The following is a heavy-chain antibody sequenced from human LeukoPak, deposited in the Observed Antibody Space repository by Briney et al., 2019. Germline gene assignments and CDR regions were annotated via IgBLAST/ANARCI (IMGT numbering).Heavy chain of an antibody. CDR1: GGSVSSSSYY. CDR3: ARLGSVTIFGVIIQYYFDS. D-gene: IGHD3-3*01. CDR2: IYYNGDT. V-gene: IGHV4-39*01. Sequence: PSETLSLTCTVSGGSVSSSSYYWGWIRQPPGGGLEWIGSIYYNGDTFYNSSLKSRVTISVDTSKDQFSLRLTSVTAADTALYYCARLGSVTIFGVIIQYYFDSWGQGTLVTVSS. J-gene: IGHJ4*02.